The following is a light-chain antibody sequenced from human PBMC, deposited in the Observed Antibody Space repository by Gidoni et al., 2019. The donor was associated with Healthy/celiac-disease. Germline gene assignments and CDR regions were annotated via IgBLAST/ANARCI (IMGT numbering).Light chain of an antibody. Sequence: EIVSTQSPGTLSLSPGERATLSCRASQSVSSSYLAWYQQKPGQAPRLLIYGASSRATGIPDRFSGSGSGTDFTLTSSRLEPEDFAVYYWQQYGSSPWTFGQGTKVEIK. V-gene: IGKV3-20*01. CDR3: QQYGSSPWT. J-gene: IGKJ1*01. CDR2: GAS. CDR1: QSVSSSY.